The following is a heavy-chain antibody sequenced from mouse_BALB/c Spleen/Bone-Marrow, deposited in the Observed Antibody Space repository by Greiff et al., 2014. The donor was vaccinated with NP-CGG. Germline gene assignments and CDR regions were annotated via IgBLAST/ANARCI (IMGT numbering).Heavy chain of an antibody. CDR1: GFTFSSYG. CDR3: ARHQRYYAMDY. V-gene: IGHV5-6*01. J-gene: IGHJ4*01. Sequence: EVQLVESGGDLVKPGGSLKLSCAASGFTFSSYGMSWGRQTPDKGLEWVATISSGGSNTYYPDSVKGRFTISRDNAKNTLYLQMSSLKSEDTAMYYCARHQRYYAMDYWGQGTSVTVSS. CDR2: ISSGGSNT.